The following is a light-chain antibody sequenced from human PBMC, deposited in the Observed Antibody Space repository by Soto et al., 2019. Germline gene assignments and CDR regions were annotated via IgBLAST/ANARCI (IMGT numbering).Light chain of an antibody. CDR2: DAS. J-gene: IGKJ1*01. CDR1: QNIGGW. Sequence: DIQLTQSPSTLSASVGDRVTITCRASQNIGGWLAWYQQKPGKAPKLLIYDASSLESGVPSRFSGSGSATEFTLTISSLQPDDFATYYCQQYNNYWTFGQGTKVDI. V-gene: IGKV1-5*01. CDR3: QQYNNYWT.